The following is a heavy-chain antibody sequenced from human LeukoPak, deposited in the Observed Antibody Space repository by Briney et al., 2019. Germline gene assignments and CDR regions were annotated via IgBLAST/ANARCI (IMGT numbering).Heavy chain of an antibody. CDR3: ARVSSQQLK. V-gene: IGHV3-11*01. CDR2: ISSSGSTI. D-gene: IGHD6-13*01. J-gene: IGHJ4*02. CDR1: GFTFSDYY. Sequence: PGGPLRLSCAASGFTFSDYYMSWIRQAPGKGLEWISYISSSGSTIFQADSMKGRFTISRDNAKNSLYLQMNNLRVEDTAVYYCARVSSQQLKWGQGTLVTVSS.